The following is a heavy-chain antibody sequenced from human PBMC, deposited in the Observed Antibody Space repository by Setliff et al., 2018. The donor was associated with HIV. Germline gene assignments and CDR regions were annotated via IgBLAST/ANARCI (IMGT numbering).Heavy chain of an antibody. CDR2: IIPIFHTT. D-gene: IGHD2-15*01. CDR1: GGTFSSYG. V-gene: IGHV1-69*06. Sequence: VKVSCKASGGTFSSYGISWVRQAPGQGLEWMGGIIPIFHTTNYAQKFQGRLTITADKSTNTAYMELSSLKSDDTAVYYCARGPEEGDCSGGSCYGNFDPWGQGTLVTVSS. CDR3: ARGPEEGDCSGGSCYGNFDP. J-gene: IGHJ5*02.